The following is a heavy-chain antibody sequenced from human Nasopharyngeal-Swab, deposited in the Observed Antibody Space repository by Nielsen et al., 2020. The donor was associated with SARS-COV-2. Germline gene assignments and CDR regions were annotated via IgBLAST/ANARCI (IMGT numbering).Heavy chain of an antibody. CDR2: IGQDGSEK. J-gene: IGHJ6*02. D-gene: IGHD1-14*01. Sequence: GGSLRLSCVVSGFTFSDYWLSWVRQAPGKGLEWVAHIGQDGSEKYYVDSVKGRFIISRDNAKNSVYLQMNSLRAEDTAVYYCATGEPNYYYYYGMDVWGQGTTVTVSS. CDR1: GFTFSDYW. V-gene: IGHV3-7*01. CDR3: ATGEPNYYYYYGMDV.